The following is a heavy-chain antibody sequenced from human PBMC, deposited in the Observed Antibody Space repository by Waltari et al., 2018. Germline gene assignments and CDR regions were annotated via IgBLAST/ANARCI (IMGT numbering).Heavy chain of an antibody. CDR2: INHSGST. V-gene: IGHV4-34*01. CDR1: GWSFSGYY. Sequence: QVQLQQWGAGLLKPSETLSLTCAVYGWSFSGYYWSWIRQPPGKGLEWIGEINHSGSTNYNPSLKSRVTISVDTSKNQFSLKLSSVTAADTAVYYCARVGKRITMIVVVTGYFDYWGQGTLVTVSS. J-gene: IGHJ4*02. D-gene: IGHD3-22*01. CDR3: ARVGKRITMIVVVTGYFDY.